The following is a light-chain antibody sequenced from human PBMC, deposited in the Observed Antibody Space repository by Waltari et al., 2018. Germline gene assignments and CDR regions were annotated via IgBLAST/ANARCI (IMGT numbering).Light chain of an antibody. CDR3: QQANSFPYT. CDR1: QDISNY. J-gene: IGKJ2*01. Sequence: DIQMTQSPSSLSASVGDRVTITCQASQDISNYLNWYQQKPGKAPKLLIYDASNLETGVPSRFSGSGSGTDFTFTISSLQPEDIATYYCQQANSFPYTFGRGTRLEIK. V-gene: IGKV1-33*01. CDR2: DAS.